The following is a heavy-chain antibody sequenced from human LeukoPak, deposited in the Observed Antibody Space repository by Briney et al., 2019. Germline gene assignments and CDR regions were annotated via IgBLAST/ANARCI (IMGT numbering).Heavy chain of an antibody. D-gene: IGHD6-13*01. CDR1: GFTFSSYG. CDR2: IRYDGSNK. J-gene: IGHJ6*03. CDR3: AKEGMDSSSWFYYYYYMDV. V-gene: IGHV3-30*02. Sequence: GGSLRLSCAASGFTFSSYGMHWVRQAPGKGLEWVAFIRYDGSNKYYADSVKGRFTISRDNSKNTLYLQMNSLRAEDTAVYYCAKEGMDSSSWFYYYYYMDVWGKGTTVTVSS.